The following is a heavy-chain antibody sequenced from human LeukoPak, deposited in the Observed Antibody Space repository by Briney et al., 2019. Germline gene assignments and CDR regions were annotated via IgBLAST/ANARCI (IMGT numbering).Heavy chain of an antibody. D-gene: IGHD5-24*01. CDR3: AKGMEMATTRSPLGH. V-gene: IGHV3-23*01. CDR2: VSGSGSSP. Sequence: GGSLRLSCAASGFTFSSYGMSWVRQAPGKGLEWVSGVSGSGSSPSQVESVKGRIIMSRDNSKNTLFLEMKRQKAEDTSVYYCAKGMEMATTRSPLGHWGQGTLVTVSS. J-gene: IGHJ4*02. CDR1: GFTFSSYG.